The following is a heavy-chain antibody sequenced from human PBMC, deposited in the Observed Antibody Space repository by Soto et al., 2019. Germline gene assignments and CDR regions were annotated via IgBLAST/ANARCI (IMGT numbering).Heavy chain of an antibody. CDR2: IYSDDDQ. Sequence: QITLKESGPTLVKPTQTLTLTCNVSGVSLSTGGVGVGWIRQPPGKALEWLALIYSDDDQRSSPSLKSRLTITKDTSKNQVVLTMTNMAPEDTATYYCAPMRAAKFDYWGQGTLVTVSS. V-gene: IGHV2-5*02. D-gene: IGHD2-15*01. CDR1: GVSLSTGGVG. J-gene: IGHJ4*02. CDR3: APMRAAKFDY.